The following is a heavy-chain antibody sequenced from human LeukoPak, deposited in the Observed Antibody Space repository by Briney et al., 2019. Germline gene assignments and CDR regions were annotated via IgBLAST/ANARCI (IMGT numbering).Heavy chain of an antibody. CDR1: GGTFSSYA. CDR2: IIPIFGTA. V-gene: IGHV1-69*05. J-gene: IGHJ4*02. Sequence: SVKVSCKASGGTFSSYAISWVRQAPGQGLEWMGRIIPIFGTANYAQKFQGRVTITTDESTSTVYMELSSLRSEDTAVYYCARTHYYGSGSYYSPPGYWGQGTLVTVSS. D-gene: IGHD3-10*01. CDR3: ARTHYYGSGSYYSPPGY.